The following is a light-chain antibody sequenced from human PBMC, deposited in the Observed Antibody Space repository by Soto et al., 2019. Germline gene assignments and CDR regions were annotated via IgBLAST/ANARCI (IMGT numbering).Light chain of an antibody. J-gene: IGLJ2*01. CDR1: SSDVGAYNY. CDR2: EVS. V-gene: IGLV2-14*01. CDR3: SSYISSTTFVA. Sequence: QSALTQPASVSGSPGQSITISCTGTSSDVGAYNYVSWYQHHPGKAPKLIIYEVSNRPSGVSSRFSGSKSGNTASLTISGLQADDEADYYCSSYISSTTFVAFGGGTKVTVL.